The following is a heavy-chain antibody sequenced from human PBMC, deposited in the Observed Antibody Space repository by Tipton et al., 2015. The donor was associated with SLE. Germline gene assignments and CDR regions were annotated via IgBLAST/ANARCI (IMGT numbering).Heavy chain of an antibody. Sequence: LRLSCAASGFNFDNYGMSWVRQAPGKGLEWIGYMYYSGSTNYNPSLKSRVTISIDTSKNQFSLKLNSVTAADTAVYYCAREGSSSWYGSIDYWGQGTLVTVSS. CDR3: AREGSSSWYGSIDY. CDR1: GFNFDNYG. V-gene: IGHV4-59*01. J-gene: IGHJ4*02. CDR2: MYYSGST. D-gene: IGHD6-13*01.